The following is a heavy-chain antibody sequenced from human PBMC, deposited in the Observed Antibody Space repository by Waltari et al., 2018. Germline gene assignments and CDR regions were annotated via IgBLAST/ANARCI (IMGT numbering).Heavy chain of an antibody. Sequence: QLQLQASGPGLVQPPGTLSLTCTVSGDSVTNSSGWSWVRQSPEKGLAWIGQIHGSGRATYNPPLESRVTISIDRSNNQFSLKVTSTTAADTAVYYCARDRGRGLYLDSWGQGTLVTVSP. CDR3: ARDRGRGLYLDS. V-gene: IGHV4-4*03. CDR2: IHGSGRA. D-gene: IGHD2-15*01. J-gene: IGHJ4*02. CDR1: GDSVTNSSG.